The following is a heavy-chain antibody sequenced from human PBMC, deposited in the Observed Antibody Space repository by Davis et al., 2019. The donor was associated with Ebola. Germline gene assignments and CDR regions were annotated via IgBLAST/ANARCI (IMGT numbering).Heavy chain of an antibody. V-gene: IGHV4-34*01. Sequence: SETLSLTCAVYGGSFSGYYWSWIRQPPGKGLEWIGEINHSGSTNYNPSLKSRVTISVDTSKNQFSLKLTSVTAADTAVYYCAMGYCSSTSCHRRWFDPWGQGTLVTISS. CDR1: GGSFSGYY. CDR2: INHSGST. CDR3: AMGYCSSTSCHRRWFDP. J-gene: IGHJ5*02. D-gene: IGHD2-2*02.